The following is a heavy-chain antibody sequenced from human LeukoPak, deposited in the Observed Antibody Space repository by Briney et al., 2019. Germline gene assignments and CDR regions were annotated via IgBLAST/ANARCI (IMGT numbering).Heavy chain of an antibody. CDR1: GGSITNNNYY. D-gene: IGHD3-10*01. CDR2: IYYSGNT. Sequence: SETLSLTCTVSGGSITNNNYYWGWIRQPPGKGLEWIGSIYYSGNTYYNPSLKSRVTISVDTSNNQFYLNLSSVTAADTAPYFCAGRRGRYSGYADPFDIWGQGTTITVFS. CDR3: AGRRGRYSGYADPFDI. J-gene: IGHJ3*02. V-gene: IGHV4-39*01.